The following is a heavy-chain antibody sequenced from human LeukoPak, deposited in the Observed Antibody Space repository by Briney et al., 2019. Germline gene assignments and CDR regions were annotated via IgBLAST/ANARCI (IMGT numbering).Heavy chain of an antibody. D-gene: IGHD3-22*01. CDR1: GFTVSSNY. CDR3: ARGGYYDSSGYFHDAFDI. Sequence: GGSLRLSCAASGFTVSSNYMSWVRQAPGKGLEWVSVIYSGGSTYYADSVKGRFTISRDNSKNTLYLEMNSLRAEDTAVYYCARGGYYDSSGYFHDAFDIWGQGTIVTVSS. J-gene: IGHJ3*02. V-gene: IGHV3-66*01. CDR2: IYSGGST.